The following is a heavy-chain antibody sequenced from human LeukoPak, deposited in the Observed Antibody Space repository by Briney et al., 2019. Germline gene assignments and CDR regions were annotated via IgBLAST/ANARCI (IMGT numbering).Heavy chain of an antibody. CDR2: IYTGGST. Sequence: SETLSLTCTVSGGSISSYYWSWIRQPAGKGLEWIGRIYTGGSTNYNPSLKSRVTMSVDTSKNQFSLKLSSVTAADTAVYYCARDGSTSLKSANWFDPWGQGTLVTVSS. CDR3: ARDGSTSLKSANWFDP. V-gene: IGHV4-4*07. CDR1: GGSISSYY. J-gene: IGHJ5*02. D-gene: IGHD2-2*01.